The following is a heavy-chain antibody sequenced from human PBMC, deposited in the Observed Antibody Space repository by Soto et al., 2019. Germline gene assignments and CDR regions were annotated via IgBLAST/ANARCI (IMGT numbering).Heavy chain of an antibody. CDR2: INPNSGGT. Sequence: QVQLVQSGAEVKKPGASVKVSCKASGYTFSGFYIHWVRQAPGQGLEWMGWINPNSGGTKYVQTFQGRVTMTRDTSTSTAYVELNRLRSDDTAMYYCARIDFWSGANYYGMDVWGQGTTVTVFS. CDR3: ARIDFWSGANYYGMDV. V-gene: IGHV1-2*02. CDR1: GYTFSGFY. D-gene: IGHD3-3*01. J-gene: IGHJ6*02.